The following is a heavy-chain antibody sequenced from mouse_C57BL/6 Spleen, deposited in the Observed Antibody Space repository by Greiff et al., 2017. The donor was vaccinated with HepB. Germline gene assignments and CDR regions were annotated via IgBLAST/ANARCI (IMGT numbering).Heavy chain of an antibody. Sequence: QVHVKQPGAELVKPGASVKMSCKASGYTFTSYWITWVKQRPGQGLEWIGDIYPGSGSTNYNEKFKSKATLTVDTSSSTAYMQLSSLTSEDSAVYYCARSSYDYDGYYFDYWGQGTTLTVSS. CDR2: IYPGSGST. D-gene: IGHD2-4*01. CDR3: ARSSYDYDGYYFDY. J-gene: IGHJ2*01. CDR1: GYTFTSYW. V-gene: IGHV1-55*01.